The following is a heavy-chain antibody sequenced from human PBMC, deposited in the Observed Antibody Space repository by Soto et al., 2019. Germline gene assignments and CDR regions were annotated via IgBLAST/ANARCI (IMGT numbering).Heavy chain of an antibody. Sequence: ASVKVSCKASGYTFTSYDINWVRQATGQGLEWMGWMNPNSGNTGYAQKFQGRVTMTRNTSISTAYMELSSLRSEDTAVYYCARGAYYYCSGQAVQGWFDPWGQGTLVTVSS. D-gene: IGHD3-10*01. J-gene: IGHJ5*02. CDR3: ARGAYYYCSGQAVQGWFDP. CDR2: MNPNSGNT. CDR1: GYTFTSYD. V-gene: IGHV1-8*01.